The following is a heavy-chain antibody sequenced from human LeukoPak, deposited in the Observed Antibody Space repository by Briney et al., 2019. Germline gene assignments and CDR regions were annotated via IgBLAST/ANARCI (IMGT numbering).Heavy chain of an antibody. CDR2: IYYSGIT. Sequence: SETLSLTCTVSGGSISSGTHYWGWIRQPPGKGLEWIGSIYYSGITHYNPSLKSRITISVDTSKNQFSLKLSSVTAADTAAYYCARHTIFGVVINWDFDYWGQGILVTVSS. CDR3: ARHTIFGVVINWDFDY. CDR1: GGSISSGTHY. D-gene: IGHD3-3*01. V-gene: IGHV4-39*01. J-gene: IGHJ4*02.